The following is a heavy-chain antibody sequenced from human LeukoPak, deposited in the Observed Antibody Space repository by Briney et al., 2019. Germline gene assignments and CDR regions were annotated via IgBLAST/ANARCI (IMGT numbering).Heavy chain of an antibody. CDR3: ARDAPGNTALDY. D-gene: IGHD5-18*01. CDR1: GFTLSNYW. V-gene: IGHV3-74*01. J-gene: IGHJ4*02. CDR2: INGYGSST. Sequence: GGSLRLSCAASGFTLSNYWMIHWVRQAPGKGLVWVSRINGYGSSTDFADSVKGRFTISRDNAKNTLYLQMNSLRAEDTAVYYCARDAPGNTALDYWGQGTLVTVSS.